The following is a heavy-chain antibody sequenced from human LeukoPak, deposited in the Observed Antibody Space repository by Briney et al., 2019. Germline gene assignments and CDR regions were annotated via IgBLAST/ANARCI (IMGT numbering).Heavy chain of an antibody. CDR2: ISAYNGNT. Sequence: ASVKVSCKASGGTFSSYAISWVRQAPGQGLEWMGWISAYNGNTNYAQKLQGRVTMTTDTSTSTAYMELRSLRSDDTAVYYCARDRAAQAAAGTRDYWGQGTLVTVSS. CDR3: ARDRAAQAAAGTRDY. CDR1: GGTFSSYA. V-gene: IGHV1-18*01. J-gene: IGHJ4*02. D-gene: IGHD6-13*01.